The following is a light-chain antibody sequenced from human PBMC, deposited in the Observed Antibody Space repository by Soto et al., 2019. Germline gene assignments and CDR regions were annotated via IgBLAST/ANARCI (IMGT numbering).Light chain of an antibody. Sequence: ETVMTQSPATLSVSPGERAILSCRASQSVSSNLAWYQQKAGQAPRLLIYGASTRVTGIPARFSGSGSGTDFTLTISILQSEDFAVYYCQQYNNWPGWTFGQGTKV. CDR1: QSVSSN. J-gene: IGKJ1*01. CDR3: QQYNNWPGWT. CDR2: GAS. V-gene: IGKV3-15*01.